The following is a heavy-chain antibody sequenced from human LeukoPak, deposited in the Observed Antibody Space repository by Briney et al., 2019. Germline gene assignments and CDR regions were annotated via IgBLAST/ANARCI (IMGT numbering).Heavy chain of an antibody. CDR1: GGSISSYY. V-gene: IGHV4-59*01. J-gene: IGHJ3*02. CDR3: AGGGGYDDAFDI. CDR2: IYYSGST. D-gene: IGHD5-12*01. Sequence: PSETLSLTCTVFGGSISSYYWSWIRQPPGKGLEWIGYIYYSGSTNYNPSLKSRVTISVDTSKNQFSLKLSSVTAADTAVYYCAGGGGYDDAFDIWGQGTMVTVSS.